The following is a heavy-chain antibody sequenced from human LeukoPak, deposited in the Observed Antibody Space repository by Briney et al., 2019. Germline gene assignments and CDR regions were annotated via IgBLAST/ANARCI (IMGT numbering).Heavy chain of an antibody. CDR1: GGSISSSSYY. J-gene: IGHJ6*02. V-gene: IGHV4-39*07. D-gene: IGHD6-19*01. Sequence: PSETLSLTCTVSGGSISSSSYYWGWIRQPPGKGLEWIGSIYYSGSTYYNPSLKSRVTISVDTSKNQFSLKLSSVTAADTAVYYRARGRYSSGPRYYYYYYGMDVWGQGTTVTVSS. CDR2: IYYSGST. CDR3: ARGRYSSGPRYYYYYYGMDV.